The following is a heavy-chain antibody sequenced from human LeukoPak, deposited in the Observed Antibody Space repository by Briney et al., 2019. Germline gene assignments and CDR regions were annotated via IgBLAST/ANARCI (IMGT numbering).Heavy chain of an antibody. CDR3: ARGGLEPTDY. Sequence: QPGGSLRLSCAASGFTFSRYWMHWVRQAPGKGLVWVSRINPEETNTNYADSVEGRFTISRDNAKSTLYLHINSRRVEDTAVYYCARGGLEPTDYWGQGTLVTVSS. CDR2: INPEETNT. J-gene: IGHJ4*02. D-gene: IGHD1-1*01. V-gene: IGHV3-74*01. CDR1: GFTFSRYW.